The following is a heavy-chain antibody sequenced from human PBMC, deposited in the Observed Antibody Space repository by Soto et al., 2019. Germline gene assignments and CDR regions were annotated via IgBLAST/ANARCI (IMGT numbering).Heavy chain of an antibody. CDR2: IKPDGSEK. Sequence: GGSLRLSCAASGFTFSTYWMSWVRQAPGKGLEWVANIKPDGSEKCYVDSVKGRFTISRDNAKNLFYLQMNSLRAEDTAVYYCARGDYYDTSGPFSDAFDIWGQGTMVTVSS. D-gene: IGHD3-22*01. CDR3: ARGDYYDTSGPFSDAFDI. CDR1: GFTFSTYW. V-gene: IGHV3-7*04. J-gene: IGHJ3*02.